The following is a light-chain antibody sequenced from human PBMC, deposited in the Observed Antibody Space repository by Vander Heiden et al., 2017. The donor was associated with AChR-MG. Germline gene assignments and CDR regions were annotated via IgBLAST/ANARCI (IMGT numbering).Light chain of an antibody. J-gene: IGLJ2*01. CDR3: QSFDANNYLI. Sequence: FILTQPHPVSESPGQTVTISCIGSGGSLATNYVQWHQQRPGGAPTTLIYEDSQRLSGVSARFSASVDSSSNSASLTISGLKTEDEADYYCQSFDANNYLIFGGGTKLTVL. CDR1: GGSLATNY. V-gene: IGLV6-57*02. CDR2: EDS.